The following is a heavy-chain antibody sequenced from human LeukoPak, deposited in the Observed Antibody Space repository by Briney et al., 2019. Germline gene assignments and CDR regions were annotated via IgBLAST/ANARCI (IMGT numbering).Heavy chain of an antibody. D-gene: IGHD6-13*01. CDR1: GGSISSSSYY. V-gene: IGHV4-39*01. CDR3: ARHLPIGRQQLVPGDYYYGMDV. CDR2: IYYSGST. J-gene: IGHJ6*02. Sequence: SETLSLTCTVSGGSISSSSYYWGWIRQPPGKGLEWIGSIYYSGSTYYNPSLKSRVTISVDTSKNQFSLKLSSVTAADTAVYYCARHLPIGRQQLVPGDYYYGMDVWGQGTLVTVSS.